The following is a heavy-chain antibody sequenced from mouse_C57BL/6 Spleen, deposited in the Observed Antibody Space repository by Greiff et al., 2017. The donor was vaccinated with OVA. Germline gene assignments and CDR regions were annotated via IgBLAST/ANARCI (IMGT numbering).Heavy chain of an antibody. J-gene: IGHJ4*01. CDR2: IYPSDSET. CDR1: GYTFTSYW. Sequence: QVQLQQPGAELVRPGSSVKLSCKASGYTFTSYWMDWVKQRPGQGLEWIGNIYPSDSETHYTQKFKDKATLTVDKSSSTAYMQLSSLTSEDSAVYYCARSLYYSLEYAMDYWGQGTSVTVSS. V-gene: IGHV1-61*01. D-gene: IGHD2-12*01. CDR3: ARSLYYSLEYAMDY.